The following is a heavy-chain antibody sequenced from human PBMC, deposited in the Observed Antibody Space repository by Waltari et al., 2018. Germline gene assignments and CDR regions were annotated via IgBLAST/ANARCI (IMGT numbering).Heavy chain of an antibody. CDR1: GGNFGRYA. V-gene: IGHV1-69*12. CDR2: TIPIFGSP. D-gene: IGHD3-16*01. CDR3: ARRKLGEAFEI. Sequence: QVQLVQSGAEVKKPGSSVRVSCRASGGNFGRYAITWVRQAPGQGLEWMGGTIPIFGSPMYAPKFQGRVSITADELTYTVYMELNSLRSDDTAIYYCARRKLGEAFEIWGQGTMVIVSS. J-gene: IGHJ3*02.